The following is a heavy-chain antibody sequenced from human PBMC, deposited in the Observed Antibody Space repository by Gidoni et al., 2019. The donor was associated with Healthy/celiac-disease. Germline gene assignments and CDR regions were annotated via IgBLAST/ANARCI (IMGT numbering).Heavy chain of an antibody. CDR2: IVPIFGTA. Sequence: QVQPVQSGAEVQNPRSSVKVSCKASGGTFSSYAISWVRQAPGQGLEWMGRIVPIFGTANYAQKFQGRVTITADESTSTAYMELSSLGSEDTAVYYCASGYSSGWKACYWGQGTLVTVSS. CDR3: ASGYSSGWKACY. D-gene: IGHD6-19*01. CDR1: GGTFSSYA. J-gene: IGHJ4*02. V-gene: IGHV1-69*01.